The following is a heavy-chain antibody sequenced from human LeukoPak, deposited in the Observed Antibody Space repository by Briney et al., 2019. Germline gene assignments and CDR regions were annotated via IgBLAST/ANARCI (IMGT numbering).Heavy chain of an antibody. J-gene: IGHJ4*02. CDR2: IKGDGIST. D-gene: IGHD3-3*01. V-gene: IGHV3-74*01. Sequence: GGSLRLSCAASGFDFSSNWMHWVRHALGQGLVWVSRIKGDGISTNYADSVKGRFTISRDIAKNTLYLQMNSLRAEDTGVYYCAKDHYWSIDYWGRGTLVTVSS. CDR1: GFDFSSNW. CDR3: AKDHYWSIDY.